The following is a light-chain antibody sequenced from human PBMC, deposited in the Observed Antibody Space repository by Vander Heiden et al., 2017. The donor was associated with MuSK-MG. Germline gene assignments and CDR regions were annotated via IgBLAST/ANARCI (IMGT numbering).Light chain of an antibody. J-gene: IGLJ3*02. CDR3: RIWDNNDWV. CDR1: SGLHLGSYN. CDR2: YNSDLDK. V-gene: IGLV5-45*03. Sequence: VLTQPSSRSASPGASASLTCTLRSGLHLGSYNIYCYQQKPGSPPQYLLTYNSDLDKQRGSGVPSRFSGSKDASTNAGIPLIAGVQSEDDDDYHCRIWDNNDWVFGGGTKLTVL.